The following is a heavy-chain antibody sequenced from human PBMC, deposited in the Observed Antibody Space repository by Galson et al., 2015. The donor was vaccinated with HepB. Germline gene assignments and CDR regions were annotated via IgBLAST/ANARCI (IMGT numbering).Heavy chain of an antibody. CDR2: ISYDGSNK. CDR3: AKTYYDFWSGYYIQYYFDY. D-gene: IGHD3-3*01. J-gene: IGHJ4*02. V-gene: IGHV3-30*18. CDR1: GFTYSSYG. Sequence: SLRLSCAASGFTYSSYGMHWVRQAPGKGLEWVAVISYDGSNKYYADSVKGRFTISRDNSKNTLYLQMNSLRAEDTAVYYCAKTYYDFWSGYYIQYYFDYWGQGTLVTVSS.